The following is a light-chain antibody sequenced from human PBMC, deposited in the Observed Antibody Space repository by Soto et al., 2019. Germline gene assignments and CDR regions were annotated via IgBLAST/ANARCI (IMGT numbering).Light chain of an antibody. CDR1: QSVSNNY. CDR2: GAS. J-gene: IGKJ1*01. V-gene: IGKV3-20*01. CDR3: QQYGSSGT. Sequence: MGLTQAPGALSLSPGERATLSCRASQSVSNNYFAWHQKPPGQAPRLLIYGASNSATGTPDSFSGSGSGKDFTLTISRLEPEDFAVYYCQQYGSSGTFGQGTKVDIK.